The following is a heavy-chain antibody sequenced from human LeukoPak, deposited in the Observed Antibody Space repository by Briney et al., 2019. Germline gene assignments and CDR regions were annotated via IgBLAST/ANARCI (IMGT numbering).Heavy chain of an antibody. D-gene: IGHD5-18*01. V-gene: IGHV3-74*01. CDR3: ARETRGYSYGWDYYYGMDV. Sequence: GSLRLSCAASGFTFSSYWMHWVRQAPGKGLVWVSRINSDGSSTSYADSVKGRFTISRDNAKNTLYLQMNSLRAEDTAVYYCARETRGYSYGWDYYYGMDVWGQGTTVTVSS. CDR2: INSDGSST. J-gene: IGHJ6*02. CDR1: GFTFSSYW.